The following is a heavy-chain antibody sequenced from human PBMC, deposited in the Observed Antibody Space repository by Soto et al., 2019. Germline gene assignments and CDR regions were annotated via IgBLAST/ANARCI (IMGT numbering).Heavy chain of an antibody. J-gene: IGHJ5*02. D-gene: IGHD6-6*01. CDR3: ARVGAARRRFNWFDP. CDR2: ISAYNGNT. CDR1: GYTFTSYG. Sequence: ASVKVSCKASGYTFTSYGISWVRQAPGQGLEWMGWISAYNGNTNYAQKLQGRVTMTTNTSTSTAYMELSSLRSDDTAVYYCARVGAARRRFNWFDPWGQGTLVTXSS. V-gene: IGHV1-18*01.